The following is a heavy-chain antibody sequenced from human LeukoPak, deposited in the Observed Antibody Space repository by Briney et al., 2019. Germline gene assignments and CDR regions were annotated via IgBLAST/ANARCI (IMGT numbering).Heavy chain of an antibody. CDR2: IYHSASA. CDR3: ARRGGGYCSNTSCLRQYHWFDP. CDR1: AYSISSVYY. J-gene: IGHJ5*02. Sequence: PSETLSLTCAVYAYSISSVYYWVWIPQHPGKGRNWIGSIYHSASAYYNPSLKSRVTISVDTAKDQFSRKLSSVTAADTAVYYCARRGGGYCSNTSCLRQYHWFDPWGQGTLVTVSS. V-gene: IGHV4-38-2*01. D-gene: IGHD2-2*01.